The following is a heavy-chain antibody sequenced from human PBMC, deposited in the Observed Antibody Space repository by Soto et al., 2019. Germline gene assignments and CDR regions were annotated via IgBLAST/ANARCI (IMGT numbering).Heavy chain of an antibody. Sequence: GVSLTLSCASSRVSFSGYAMSWVRHAPGRGLEWVSAISGSGGSTYYADSVKGRFTISRDNSKNTLYLQMNSLRAEDTAVYYCAKDLSHYYDSRPFDYWGQGTLVTVSS. CDR1: RVSFSGYA. CDR3: AKDLSHYYDSRPFDY. V-gene: IGHV3-23*01. D-gene: IGHD3-22*01. J-gene: IGHJ4*02. CDR2: ISGSGGST.